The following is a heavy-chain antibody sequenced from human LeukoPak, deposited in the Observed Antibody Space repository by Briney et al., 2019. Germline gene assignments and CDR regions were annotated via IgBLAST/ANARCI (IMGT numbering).Heavy chain of an antibody. CDR1: GGPISSGSYY. D-gene: IGHD3-9*01. J-gene: IGHJ4*02. Sequence: PGGSLRLSCAASGGPISSGSYYWNWIRQPPGKGLEWIGYIYYSGGTNYNPSLKSRVTISVDTSKNQFSLKLSSVTAADTAVYYCARGKIDILTGYYSPFDYWGQGTLVTVSS. CDR2: IYYSGGT. V-gene: IGHV4-61*01. CDR3: ARGKIDILTGYYSPFDY.